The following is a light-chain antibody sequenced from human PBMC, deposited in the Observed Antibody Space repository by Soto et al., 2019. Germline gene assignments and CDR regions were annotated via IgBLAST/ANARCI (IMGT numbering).Light chain of an antibody. CDR1: QSISSW. V-gene: IGKV1-5*03. CDR3: QKYNSYSPGNT. J-gene: IGKJ2*01. Sequence: DIPMTQSPSTLSASVGDRVTITCRASQSISSWLAWYQQKPGKAPKLLIYKASSLESGVPSRFSGSGSGTEFTLTISSLQPDDVATYYCQKYNSYSPGNTFGQGTKLEIK. CDR2: KAS.